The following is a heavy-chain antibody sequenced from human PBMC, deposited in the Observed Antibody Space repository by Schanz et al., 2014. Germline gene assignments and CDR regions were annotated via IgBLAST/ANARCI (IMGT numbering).Heavy chain of an antibody. CDR1: GGSIRSGTYY. J-gene: IGHJ6*03. Sequence: QVQLQESGPGLVKPSQTLSLTCTVSGGSIRSGTYYWSWIRQPPGKGLEWIGYIYYSGSSDYNPSLKSQVTISVDTAKSQFSVKLSSVTAADTAVYYCARGGTYRRCYDHMDVWGRGTTVTVSS. D-gene: IGHD2-2*01. CDR3: ARGGTYRRCYDHMDV. V-gene: IGHV4-61*01. CDR2: IYYSGSS.